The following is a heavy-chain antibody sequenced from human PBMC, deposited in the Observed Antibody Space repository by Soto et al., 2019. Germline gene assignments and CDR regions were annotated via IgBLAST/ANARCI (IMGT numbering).Heavy chain of an antibody. J-gene: IGHJ4*02. CDR3: ARVADCSGGRCYFSVDY. D-gene: IGHD2-15*01. Sequence: QVQLQESGPGLVKPSQTLSLTCTVCGGSISSGDYYWSWIRQPPGKGLEWIGYIYYSGSTYYNPSLKSRVTISVDTSKNQFSLKLSSVTAADTAVYYCARVADCSGGRCYFSVDYWGQGTLVTVSS. CDR2: IYYSGST. V-gene: IGHV4-30-4*01. CDR1: GGSISSGDYY.